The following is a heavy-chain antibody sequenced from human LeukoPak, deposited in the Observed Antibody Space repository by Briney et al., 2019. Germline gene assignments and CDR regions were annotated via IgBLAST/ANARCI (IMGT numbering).Heavy chain of an antibody. Sequence: PGGSLRLSCAASGLTFSSHWMHWVRQAPGKGLVWVSRITNDGSSTTYADSVKGRFTISRDNAKNMLYLQVNSLRAEDTAVYCATQQGGNPAYWSQGTLVTVSS. J-gene: IGHJ4*02. D-gene: IGHD1-14*01. CDR2: ITNDGSST. V-gene: IGHV3-74*01. CDR3: TQQGGNPAY. CDR1: GLTFSSHW.